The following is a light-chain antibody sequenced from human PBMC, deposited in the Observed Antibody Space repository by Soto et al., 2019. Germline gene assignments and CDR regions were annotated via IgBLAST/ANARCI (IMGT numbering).Light chain of an antibody. CDR1: QSVSSN. Sequence: EIVMTQSPATLSVSPWERATLCCRASQSVSSNLAWYQQKPGQAPRLLIYGASTRATGIPARFSGSGSGTEFTLTISSLQSQDFAVYYCQQYNNWITFGQGTRLEIK. CDR3: QQYNNWIT. V-gene: IGKV3-15*01. J-gene: IGKJ5*01. CDR2: GAS.